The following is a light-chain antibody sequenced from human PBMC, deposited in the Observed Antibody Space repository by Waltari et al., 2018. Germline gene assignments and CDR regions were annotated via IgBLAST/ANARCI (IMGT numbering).Light chain of an antibody. J-gene: IGKJ1*01. V-gene: IGKV3-15*01. Sequence: EVVMTQFPATLSVSPGESATLSCRASRSVSRNIVWYQQRPGRAPRPLIYAASTRATDTPARFRGQGSGTEFSLTISRLQSEDFAVYYCQQFNDWPRTCGQGTRVEIK. CDR2: AAS. CDR1: RSVSRN. CDR3: QQFNDWPRT.